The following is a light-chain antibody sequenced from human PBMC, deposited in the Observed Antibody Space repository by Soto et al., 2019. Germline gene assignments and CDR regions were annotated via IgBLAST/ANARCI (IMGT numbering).Light chain of an antibody. CDR1: QSIGSSY. V-gene: IGKV3-20*01. CDR2: GTS. CDR3: QQFGSSWLT. J-gene: IGKJ1*01. Sequence: ENVLTRSPGTLSLSPGERATLSCRASQSIGSSYLAWYQQKPGHAPRLIIYGTSNRATGIPDRFSGSGSGTDFTLTISRLEPEDCAVYYCQQFGSSWLTFGQGTKVEIK.